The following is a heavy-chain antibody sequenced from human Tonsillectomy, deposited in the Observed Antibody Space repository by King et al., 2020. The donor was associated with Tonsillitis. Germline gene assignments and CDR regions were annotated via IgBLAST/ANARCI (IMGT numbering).Heavy chain of an antibody. CDR2: INTDGSST. V-gene: IGHV3-74*01. CDR3: ARGYSGTYRSDY. Sequence: VQLVESGGGLVQPGGSLRLSCAASGFTFGSYWMHWVRQAPGKGLMWVSRINTDGSSTSYADSVKGRFTISRDNAKNTLYLQMNSLRVEDTAVYYCARGYSGTYRSDYWGQGTLVTVSS. D-gene: IGHD1-26*01. J-gene: IGHJ4*02. CDR1: GFTFGSYW.